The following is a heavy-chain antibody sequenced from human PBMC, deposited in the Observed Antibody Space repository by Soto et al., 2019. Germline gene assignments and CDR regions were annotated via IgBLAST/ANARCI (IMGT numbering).Heavy chain of an antibody. V-gene: IGHV4-30-4*01. Sequence: SETLSLTCTVSGASINNNDYYWSWIRQTPGKGLEWIGYVYYSGTTDYIPSLKSRLSMSVDKSQNQFTLKLNSVTAADTATYYCARMSYFYDKWYFDLWGRGTLVTVSS. CDR2: VYYSGTT. D-gene: IGHD3-22*01. CDR1: GASINNNDYY. CDR3: ARMSYFYDKWYFDL. J-gene: IGHJ2*01.